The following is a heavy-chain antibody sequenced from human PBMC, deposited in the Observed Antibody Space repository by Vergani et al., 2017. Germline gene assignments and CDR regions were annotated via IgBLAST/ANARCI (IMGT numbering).Heavy chain of an antibody. D-gene: IGHD3-3*01. Sequence: EVQLLESGGSLKQPGGSVRLSCAASGFPFSTYAMHWVRQAPGKGLEWVSALTRDGGSTNYADSFKGRFIISRDNSRDTLYLQMNSLRPEDTATYYCVKDDESDEDFLKSWGQGSLVTVSS. CDR3: VKDDESDEDFLKS. J-gene: IGHJ5*02. V-gene: IGHV3-23*01. CDR2: LTRDGGST. CDR1: GFPFSTYA.